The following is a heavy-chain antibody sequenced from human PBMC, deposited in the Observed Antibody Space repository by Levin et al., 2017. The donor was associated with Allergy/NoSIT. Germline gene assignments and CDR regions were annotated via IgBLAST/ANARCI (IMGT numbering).Heavy chain of an antibody. CDR3: ARRFRSSGYSSSWYNFDY. CDR2: IDPSDSYT. J-gene: IGHJ4*02. Sequence: PGGSLRLSCKGSGYSFTSYWISWVRQMPGKGLEWMGRIDPSDSYTNYSPSFQGHVTISADKSISTAYLQWSSLKASDTAMYYCARRFRSSGYSSSWYNFDYWGQGTLVTVSS. V-gene: IGHV5-10-1*01. CDR1: GYSFTSYW. D-gene: IGHD6-13*01.